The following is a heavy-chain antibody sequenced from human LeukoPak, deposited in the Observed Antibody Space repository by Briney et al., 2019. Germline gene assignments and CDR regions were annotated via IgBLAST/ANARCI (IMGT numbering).Heavy chain of an antibody. CDR1: GGSIADYY. J-gene: IGHJ5*02. Sequence: SETLSLTCTVSGGSIADYYWNWIRQSPGKGLEWIGYIYYSGITNYNPSLKSRVTISVDTSKNQFYLKLNSVTTADTAVYYCARNWWFGPWGQGTLVIVSS. CDR3: ARNWWFGP. CDR2: IYYSGIT. D-gene: IGHD1-1*01. V-gene: IGHV4-59*01.